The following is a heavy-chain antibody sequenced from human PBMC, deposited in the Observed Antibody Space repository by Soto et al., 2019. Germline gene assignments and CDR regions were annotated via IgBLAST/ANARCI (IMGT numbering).Heavy chain of an antibody. CDR3: ARDKITGLFDY. D-gene: IGHD2-8*02. CDR2: INHSGST. J-gene: IGHJ4*02. Sequence: QVQLQQWGAGLLKPSETLSLNCAGYGGSFSGSYWTWIRQPPGTGLEWIGEINHSGSTNYNPSLKSRVTISVDTSKNQFSLKLTSVTAADTAVYYCARDKITGLFDYWGQGTLVTVSS. V-gene: IGHV4-34*01. CDR1: GGSFSGSY.